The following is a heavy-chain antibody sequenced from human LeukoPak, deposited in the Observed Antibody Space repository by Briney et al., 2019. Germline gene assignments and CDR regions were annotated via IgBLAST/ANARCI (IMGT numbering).Heavy chain of an antibody. CDR1: GFTLSNAW. CDR3: ARGYYDSIDY. Sequence: GGSLRLSCAASGFTLSNAWMSWVRQAPGKGLEWVANIKQTGSEKYYVDSVKGRFTISRDDAKNSLYLQMNSLRAEDTALYYCARGYYDSIDYWGQGTLVTLSS. J-gene: IGHJ4*02. CDR2: IKQTGSEK. V-gene: IGHV3-7*03. D-gene: IGHD3-22*01.